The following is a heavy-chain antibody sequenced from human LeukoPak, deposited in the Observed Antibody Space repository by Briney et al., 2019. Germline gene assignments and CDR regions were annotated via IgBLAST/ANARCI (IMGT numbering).Heavy chain of an antibody. D-gene: IGHD5-18*01. CDR2: ISSSSSYI. V-gene: IGHV3-21*01. J-gene: IGHJ4*02. CDR1: GFTFSSYS. Sequence: GGSLRLSCAASGFTFSSYSMNCVRQAPGKGLEWVSSISSSSSYIYYADSVKGRFTISRDNAKNSLYLQMNSLRAEDTAVYYCARSPRGYVDTAMRNSFDYWGQGTLVTVSS. CDR3: ARSPRGYVDTAMRNSFDY.